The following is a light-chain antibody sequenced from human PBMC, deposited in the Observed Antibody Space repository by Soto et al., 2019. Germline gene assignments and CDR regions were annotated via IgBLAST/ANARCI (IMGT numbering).Light chain of an antibody. CDR3: HQRSNWWT. J-gene: IGKJ1*01. Sequence: EIVLTQSPATLSLSPGERATLSCRASQSVSSYLAWYQQKPGQAPRLLIYDASNRATGIPARFSGSGSGTDFTISISSLEPEDFAVYYWHQRSNWWTFGQGTKVEIK. CDR2: DAS. CDR1: QSVSSY. V-gene: IGKV3-11*01.